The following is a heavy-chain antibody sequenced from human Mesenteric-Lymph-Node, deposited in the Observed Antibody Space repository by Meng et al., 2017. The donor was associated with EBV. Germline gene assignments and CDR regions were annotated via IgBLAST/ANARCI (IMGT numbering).Heavy chain of an antibody. J-gene: IGHJ4*02. CDR1: GGSVNSGSYY. V-gene: IGHV4-61*01. CDR2: IYYSGST. CDR3: AREGYYDSSGYND. Sequence: QVQLPESGPGLVKPSETLSLTRTVSGGSVNSGSYYWSWIRQPPGKGLEWIGYIYYSGSTNYNPSLKSRVTISVDTSKNQFSLKLSSVTAADTAVYYCAREGYYDSSGYNDWGQGTLVTVAS. D-gene: IGHD3-22*01.